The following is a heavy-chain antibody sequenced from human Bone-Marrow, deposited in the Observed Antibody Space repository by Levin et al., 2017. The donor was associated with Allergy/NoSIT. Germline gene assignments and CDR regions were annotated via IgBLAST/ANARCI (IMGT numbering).Heavy chain of an antibody. Sequence: GESLKISCAASGFTFSDYYINWIRQAPGKGLEWVSYITSSVRSIYYADSVKGRFTISRDNTKNSLYLQMNSLRVEDTAVYYCARGGGRHCGGDCYGFYWGQGTLVTVSS. CDR2: ITSSVRSI. CDR3: ARGGGRHCGGDCYGFY. V-gene: IGHV3-11*01. D-gene: IGHD2-21*02. CDR1: GFTFSDYY. J-gene: IGHJ4*02.